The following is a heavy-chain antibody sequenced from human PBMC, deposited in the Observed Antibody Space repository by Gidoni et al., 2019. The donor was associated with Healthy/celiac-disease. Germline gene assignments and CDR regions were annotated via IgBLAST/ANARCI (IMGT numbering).Heavy chain of an antibody. D-gene: IGHD2-15*01. J-gene: IGHJ4*02. CDR3: AILPTVVVAATSPDDY. V-gene: IGHV3-9*01. Sequence: EVQLVESGGGLVQPGRSLRLSCSASGFTFDDYAMHWVRQAPGKGLEWVSGISWNSGSIGYADSVKGRFTISRDNAKNSLYLQMNSLRAEDTALYYCAILPTVVVAATSPDDYWGQGTLVTVSS. CDR1: GFTFDDYA. CDR2: ISWNSGSI.